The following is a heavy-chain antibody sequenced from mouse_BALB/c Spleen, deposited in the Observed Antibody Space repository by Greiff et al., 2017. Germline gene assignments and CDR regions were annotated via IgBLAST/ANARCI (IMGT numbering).Heavy chain of an antibody. CDR3: ASYGNYPYFDY. CDR2: IWGDGST. J-gene: IGHJ2*01. V-gene: IGHV2-6-7*01. Sequence: VQVVESGPGLVAPSQSLSITCTVSGFSLTGYGVNWVRQPPGKGLEWLGMIWGDGSTDYNSALKSRLSISKDNSKSQVFLKMNSLQTDDTARYYCASYGNYPYFDYWGQGATLTVSS. D-gene: IGHD2-1*01. CDR1: GFSLTGYG.